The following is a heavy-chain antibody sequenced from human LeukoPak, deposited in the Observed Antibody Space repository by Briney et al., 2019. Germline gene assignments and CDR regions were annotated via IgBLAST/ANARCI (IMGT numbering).Heavy chain of an antibody. D-gene: IGHD2-15*01. J-gene: IGHJ5*02. Sequence: SVKVSCKASGGTFSSYAISWVRQAPGQGLEWMGGIIPIFGTANYAQKFQGRVTITADESTSTAYMELSSLRSEDTAVYYCARHGRWSGYDSVRFRDCSGGSCYHRWFDPWGQGTLVTVSS. CDR3: ARHGRWSGYDSVRFRDCSGGSCYHRWFDP. CDR1: GGTFSSYA. V-gene: IGHV1-69*13. CDR2: IIPIFGTA.